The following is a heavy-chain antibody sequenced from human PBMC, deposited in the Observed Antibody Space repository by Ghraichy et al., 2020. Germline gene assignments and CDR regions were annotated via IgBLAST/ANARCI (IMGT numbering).Heavy chain of an antibody. Sequence: SETLSLTCTVSGGSISSSYWSWIRQPAGKGLEWIGRIYTTGSTNYSPSLKSRVTVSLDTSKNQFSLKLNSVTAADTAGYFCARGPDSGSYDYWGQGTLVTVSS. D-gene: IGHD1-26*01. CDR2: IYTTGST. J-gene: IGHJ4*02. V-gene: IGHV4-4*07. CDR1: GGSISSSY. CDR3: ARGPDSGSYDY.